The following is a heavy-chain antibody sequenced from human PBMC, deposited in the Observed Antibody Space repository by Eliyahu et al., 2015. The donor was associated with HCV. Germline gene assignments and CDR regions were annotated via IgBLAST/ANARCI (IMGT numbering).Heavy chain of an antibody. D-gene: IGHD6-13*01. CDR1: GFTFXTYA. CDR2: ISFDGSNN. V-gene: IGHV3-30-3*01. J-gene: IGHJ6*02. Sequence: QVQLVESGGGVVQPGRSLRXSCAASGFTFXTYAMHWVRRTPGKGLEWVAXISFDGSNNYYADSVKGRFTISRDNSKNTLFLQMNSLRGEDTAVYYCARDKVYSAVYYYYGLDVWGQGTTVTVSS. CDR3: ARDKVYSAVYYYYGLDV.